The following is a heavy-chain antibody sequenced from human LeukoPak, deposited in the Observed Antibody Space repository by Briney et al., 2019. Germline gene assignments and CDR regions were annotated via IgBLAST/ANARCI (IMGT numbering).Heavy chain of an antibody. CDR2: ISSSSSTI. J-gene: IGHJ4*02. V-gene: IGHV3-48*01. CDR3: ARDTTVVIMPPYFDY. Sequence: GGSLRLSCAASGFTFSSYSMNWVRQAPGKGLEWVSYISSSSSTIYYADSVKGRFTISRDNAKNSLYLQMNSLRAEDTAVYYCARDTTVVIMPPYFDYWGQGTLVTVSS. CDR1: GFTFSSYS. D-gene: IGHD3-3*01.